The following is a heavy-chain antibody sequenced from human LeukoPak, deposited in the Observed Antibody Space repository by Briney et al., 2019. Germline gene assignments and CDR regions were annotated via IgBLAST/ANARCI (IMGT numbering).Heavy chain of an antibody. CDR3: ARGGNYWPQWWFDP. D-gene: IGHD1-26*01. Sequence: PSETLSLTCTVSGGSISSYYWSWIRQPPGKGLEWIGYIYYSGSTNYNPSLKSRVTISVDTSKKQFSLKLRSVTAADTAVYYCARGGNYWPQWWFDPWGRGTLVSVSS. V-gene: IGHV4-59*01. CDR1: GGSISSYY. J-gene: IGHJ5*02. CDR2: IYYSGST.